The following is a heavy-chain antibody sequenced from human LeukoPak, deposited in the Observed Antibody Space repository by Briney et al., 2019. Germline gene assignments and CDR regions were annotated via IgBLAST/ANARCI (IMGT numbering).Heavy chain of an antibody. J-gene: IGHJ6*02. D-gene: IGHD3-16*02. CDR3: AREGELSYYYYYGMDV. Sequence: PGRSLRLSCAASGFTFSSYGMHWVRQAPGKGLEWVAVIWYDGSNKYYADSVKGRFTISRDNSKNTLYLQMNSLRAEDTAVYYCAREGELSYYYYYGMDVWGQGTTVTVSS. CDR1: GFTFSSYG. V-gene: IGHV3-33*01. CDR2: IWYDGSNK.